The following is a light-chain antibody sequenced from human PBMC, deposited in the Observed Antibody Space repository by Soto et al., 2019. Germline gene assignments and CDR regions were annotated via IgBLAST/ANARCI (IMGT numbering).Light chain of an antibody. J-gene: IGKJ1*01. V-gene: IGKV4-1*01. CDR3: QQYYNTPVA. Sequence: DIVMTQSPDSLAVSLGERATINCKSSQSVLYSSNNNNYLAWYQQKPGQPPKLLLYWASTRESGVPDRFSGSGSGTDVTLTISNLRAEDVAVYYCQQYYNTPVAFGQGTKVEIK. CDR2: WAS. CDR1: QSVLYSSNNNNY.